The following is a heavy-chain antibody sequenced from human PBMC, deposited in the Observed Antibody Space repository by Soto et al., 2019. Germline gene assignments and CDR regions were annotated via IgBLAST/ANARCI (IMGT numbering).Heavy chain of an antibody. CDR2: ISSSSSTI. J-gene: IGHJ5*02. CDR3: ARAPGLQGWFDA. CDR1: GFTFSSYS. V-gene: IGHV3-48*02. Sequence: PGGSLRLSCAASGFTFSSYSMNWVRQAPGKGLEWVSYISSSSSTIYYADSVKGRFTISRDNAKNSLHLPMNSLRDEDTAVYYGARAPGLQGWFDAWGQGTLVTVSS.